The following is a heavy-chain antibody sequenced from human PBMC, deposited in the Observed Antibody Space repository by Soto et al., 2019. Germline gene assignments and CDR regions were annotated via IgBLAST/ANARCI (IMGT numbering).Heavy chain of an antibody. CDR1: GFTVSSNY. J-gene: IGHJ6*02. D-gene: IGHD6-19*01. V-gene: IGHV3-53*01. CDR2: IYSGGST. Sequence: PGGSLRLSCAASGFTVSSNYMSWVRQAPGKGLEWVSVIYSGGSTYYADSVKGRFTISRDNSKNTLYLQMNSLRAEDTAVYYCARVGSVAGPPRHYYYYYGMDVWGQGTTVTVSS. CDR3: ARVGSVAGPPRHYYYYYGMDV.